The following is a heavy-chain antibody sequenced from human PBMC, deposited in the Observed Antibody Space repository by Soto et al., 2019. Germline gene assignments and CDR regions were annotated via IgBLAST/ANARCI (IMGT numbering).Heavy chain of an antibody. CDR3: ARDCSSSSCSVWRY. CDR2: ITGSGDKT. CDR1: GLSLKNYA. Sequence: GGSLILSCAASGLSLKNYAMTWVRQAPGKGLEWVSGITGSGDKTYYADSVKGRFIISRDNSENTLYLQMNSLRAEDTALYYCARDCSSSSCSVWRYWGQGTQVTVSS. D-gene: IGHD2-2*01. V-gene: IGHV3-23*01. J-gene: IGHJ4*02.